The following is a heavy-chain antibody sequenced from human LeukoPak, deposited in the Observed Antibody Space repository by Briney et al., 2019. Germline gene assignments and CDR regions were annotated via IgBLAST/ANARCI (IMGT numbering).Heavy chain of an antibody. Sequence: ASVKVSCKASGYTFTGYYMHWVRQAPGQGLEWMGRINPNSGGTNYAQKFQGRVTMTRDTSISTAYMELSRLRSDDTAVYYCARDRVFGELNYYYMHVWGKGTTVTVSS. D-gene: IGHD3-10*02. J-gene: IGHJ6*03. V-gene: IGHV1-2*06. CDR2: INPNSGGT. CDR3: ARDRVFGELNYYYMHV. CDR1: GYTFTGYY.